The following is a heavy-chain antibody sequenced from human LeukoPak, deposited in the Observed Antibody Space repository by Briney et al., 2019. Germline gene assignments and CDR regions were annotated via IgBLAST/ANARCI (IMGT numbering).Heavy chain of an antibody. J-gene: IGHJ4*02. V-gene: IGHV4-59*01. D-gene: IGHD5-24*01. Sequence: PSETLSLTCTVSGGSISSYYWSWIRQPPGKGLEWIGYIYYSGSTNYNPSLKSRVTISVDTSKNQFSLKLSSVTAADTAVYYCARDPGDGYTIFDYSGQGTLVTVSS. CDR1: GGSISSYY. CDR2: IYYSGST. CDR3: ARDPGDGYTIFDY.